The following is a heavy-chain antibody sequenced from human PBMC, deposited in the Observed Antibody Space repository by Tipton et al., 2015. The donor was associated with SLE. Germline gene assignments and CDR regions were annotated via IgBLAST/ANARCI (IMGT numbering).Heavy chain of an antibody. CDR3: ARDRTYYYYGMDV. D-gene: IGHD1-1*01. CDR2: IYYSGSA. Sequence: TLSLTCTVSGGSISSYYWSWIRQPPGKGLEWIGSIYYSGSAYYNPSLKSRVTISVDTSKNQFSLKLSSVTAADTAVYYCARDRTYYYYGMDVWGQGTTVTVSS. CDR1: GGSISSYY. V-gene: IGHV4-39*07. J-gene: IGHJ6*02.